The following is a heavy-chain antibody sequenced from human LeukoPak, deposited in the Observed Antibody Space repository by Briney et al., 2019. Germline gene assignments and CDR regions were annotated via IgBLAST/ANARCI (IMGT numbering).Heavy chain of an antibody. CDR1: GFTFSSYS. CDR3: AKALYYYDSSGYYPPLTFDY. Sequence: PGGSLRLSCAASGFTFSSYSMNWVRQAPGKGLEWVSSISSSSSYIYYADSVKGRFTISRDNSKNTLYLQMNSLRAEDTAVYYCAKALYYYDSSGYYPPLTFDYWGQGTLVTVSS. V-gene: IGHV3-21*04. D-gene: IGHD3-22*01. J-gene: IGHJ4*02. CDR2: ISSSSSYI.